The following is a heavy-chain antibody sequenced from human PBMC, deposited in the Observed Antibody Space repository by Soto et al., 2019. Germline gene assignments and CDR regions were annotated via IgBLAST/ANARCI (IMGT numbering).Heavy chain of an antibody. CDR1: GDSIRSSY. D-gene: IGHD6-13*01. CDR3: ARDMSGGSSWYEFDS. CDR2: VYHTGTT. Sequence: LSLTCTVSGDSIRSSYWSWVRQAPGRGLEWIGYVYHTGTTNSNPSLKSRVTISADTSKNLFSLKVVSVTPADTAVYFCARDMSGGSSWYEFDSWGPRTLVTVSS. J-gene: IGHJ4*02. V-gene: IGHV4-4*08.